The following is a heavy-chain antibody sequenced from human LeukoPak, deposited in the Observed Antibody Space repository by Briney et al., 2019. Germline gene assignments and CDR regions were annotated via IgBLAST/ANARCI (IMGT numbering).Heavy chain of an antibody. V-gene: IGHV3-23*01. CDR1: GFTFSSYS. Sequence: PGGSLRLSCAASGFTFSSYSMSWVRQAPGKGLEWVSAISGSGGSTYYADSVKGRFTISRDNSKNTLYLQMNSLRAEDTAVYYCASSGYSSSWPPSLDYWGQGTLVTVSS. CDR2: ISGSGGST. D-gene: IGHD6-13*01. J-gene: IGHJ4*02. CDR3: ASSGYSSSWPPSLDY.